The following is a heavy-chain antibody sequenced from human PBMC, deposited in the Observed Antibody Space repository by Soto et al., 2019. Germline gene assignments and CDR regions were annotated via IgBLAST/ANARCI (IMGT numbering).Heavy chain of an antibody. V-gene: IGHV3-30*18. J-gene: IGHJ2*01. Sequence: QVHLEESGGGVVQPGRSLRLSCAASGFSFSTYGMHWVRQAPGKGLEWVAVISHDGGNEYYADSVTGRFTISRDSSKNTVYLQMNNGRAEDTAVYYCAKDPSSGDTRGDFDFWGLGTLVTVSS. CDR2: ISHDGGNE. CDR1: GFSFSTYG. D-gene: IGHD2-21*02. CDR3: AKDPSSGDTRGDFDF.